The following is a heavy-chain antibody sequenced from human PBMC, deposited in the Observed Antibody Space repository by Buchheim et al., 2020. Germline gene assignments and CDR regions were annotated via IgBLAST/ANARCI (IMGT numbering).Heavy chain of an antibody. CDR3: ARDLWDRELGYCSSTSGYGIDY. D-gene: IGHD2-2*01. CDR1: GFTFSDYY. Sequence: QVQLVESGGGLVKPGGSLRLSCAASGFTFSDYYMSWIRQAPGKGLEWVSYISSSSSYTNYADSVKGRFTISRDNAKKSLYLQMNSLRAEDTAVYYCARDLWDRELGYCSSTSGYGIDYWGQGTL. J-gene: IGHJ4*02. CDR2: ISSSSSYT. V-gene: IGHV3-11*06.